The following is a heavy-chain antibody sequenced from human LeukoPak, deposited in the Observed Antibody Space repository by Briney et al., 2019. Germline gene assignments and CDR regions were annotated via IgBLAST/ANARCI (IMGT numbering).Heavy chain of an antibody. V-gene: IGHV5-51*01. CDR3: ARHIEVAAAGIWYFDY. D-gene: IGHD6-13*01. CDR1: GYIFTNYW. J-gene: IGHJ4*02. CDR2: IYPGDSDT. Sequence: GESLKISCKGSGYIFTNYWIGWVRQMPGKGLEWMGIIYPGDSDTRYSPSFQGQVTISVDKSINTAYLQWSSLKASDTAMYYCARHIEVAAAGIWYFDYWGQGTLVTVSS.